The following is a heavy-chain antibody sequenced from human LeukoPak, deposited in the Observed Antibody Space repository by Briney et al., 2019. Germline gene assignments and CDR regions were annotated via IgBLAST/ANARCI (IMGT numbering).Heavy chain of an antibody. Sequence: GESLKISCKGSGYNLPSYWICLVRPMPGKRLEWMGIIYPGDSDTRYSPSFQGQVTISADKSISTAYLQWSSLKASDTAMYYCAREFDDSSGYYYGYWGQGTLVTVSS. J-gene: IGHJ4*02. CDR3: AREFDDSSGYYYGY. V-gene: IGHV5-51*01. D-gene: IGHD3-22*01. CDR1: GYNLPSYW. CDR2: IYPGDSDT.